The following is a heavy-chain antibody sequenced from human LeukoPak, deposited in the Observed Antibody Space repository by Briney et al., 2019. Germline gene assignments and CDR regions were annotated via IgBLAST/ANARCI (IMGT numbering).Heavy chain of an antibody. J-gene: IGHJ6*03. CDR3: ARLRRVVRGVIITPSPYYYMDV. CDR2: INHSGST. V-gene: IGHV4-34*01. Sequence: SETLSLTCAVYGGSFSGYYWSWIRQPPGKGLERIGEINHSGSTNYNPSLKSRVTISVDTSKNQFSLKLSSVTAADTAVYYCARLRRVVRGVIITPSPYYYMDVWGKGTTVTISS. D-gene: IGHD3-10*01. CDR1: GGSFSGYY.